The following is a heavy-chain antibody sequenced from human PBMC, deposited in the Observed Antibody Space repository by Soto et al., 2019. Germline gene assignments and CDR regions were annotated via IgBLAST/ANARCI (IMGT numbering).Heavy chain of an antibody. CDR1: GFTFSSYS. Sequence: PGGSLRLSCAASGFTFSSYSMNWVRQAPGKGLEWVSSISSSSSYIYYADSVKGRFTISRDNAKNSLYLQMNSLRAEDTAVYYFAISRYIGYQRDIGDYYYGMAVWGKGTTVTVSS. CDR2: ISSSSSYI. J-gene: IGHJ6*04. D-gene: IGHD5-12*01. CDR3: AISRYIGYQRDIGDYYYGMAV. V-gene: IGHV3-21*01.